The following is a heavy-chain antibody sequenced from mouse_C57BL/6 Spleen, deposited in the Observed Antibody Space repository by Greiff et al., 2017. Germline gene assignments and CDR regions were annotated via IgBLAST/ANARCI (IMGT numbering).Heavy chain of an antibody. CDR1: GFSLTSYG. Sequence: VKLMESGPGLVAPSQSLSITCTVSGFSLTSYGVSWVRQPPGKGLEWLGVIWGDGSTNYHSALISSLSISKDNSKSQVFLKLNSLQTDDTAAYYWAKEGDGNGCHAMDYWGQGTSVTVSS. D-gene: IGHD2-1*01. CDR3: AKEGDGNGCHAMDY. V-gene: IGHV2-3*01. CDR2: IWGDGST. J-gene: IGHJ4*01.